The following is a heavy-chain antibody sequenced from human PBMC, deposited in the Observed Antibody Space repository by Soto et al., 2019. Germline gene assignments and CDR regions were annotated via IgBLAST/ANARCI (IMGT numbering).Heavy chain of an antibody. CDR2: IYDTGITGYTPST. Sequence: SETLSLSCTVSGGSITSSYWSWIRRPRGKGREWIAYIYDTGITGYTPSTSYNPSLKSRVAISVDPSKNQLSLKLSSVTAAYPAVYYCARDPDYDILTAYYGNSFDTWGQGTLFIAS. J-gene: IGHJ5*02. D-gene: IGHD3-9*01. V-gene: IGHV4-59*01. CDR1: GGSITSSY. CDR3: ARDPDYDILTAYYGNSFDT.